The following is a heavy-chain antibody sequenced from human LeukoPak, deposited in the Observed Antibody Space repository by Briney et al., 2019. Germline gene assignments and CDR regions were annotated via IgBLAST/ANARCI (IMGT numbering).Heavy chain of an antibody. V-gene: IGHV3-33*01. Sequence: GGSLRLSCAASGFTFSSYGMHWVRQAPGKGLEWVAVIWYDGSNKYYADSVKGRFTISRDNSKNTLYLQMNSLRAEDTAVYYCARTVRYFDWLLAMYYFDYWGQGTLVTVSS. CDR3: ARTVRYFDWLLAMYYFDY. CDR1: GFTFSSYG. D-gene: IGHD3-9*01. J-gene: IGHJ4*02. CDR2: IWYDGSNK.